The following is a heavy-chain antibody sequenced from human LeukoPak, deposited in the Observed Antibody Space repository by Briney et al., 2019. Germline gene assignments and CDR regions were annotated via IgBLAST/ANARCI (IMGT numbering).Heavy chain of an antibody. V-gene: IGHV3-23*01. CDR3: AKTDILTGYYHYYFDY. Sequence: GGSLRLSCAASGFTFSSYGMSWVRQAPGKGLEWVSAISGSGGSTYYADSVKGRFTISRDNSKNTLYLQMNSLRAEDTAVYYCAKTDILTGYYHYYFDYWGQRTLVTVSS. CDR2: ISGSGGST. CDR1: GFTFSSYG. J-gene: IGHJ4*02. D-gene: IGHD3-9*01.